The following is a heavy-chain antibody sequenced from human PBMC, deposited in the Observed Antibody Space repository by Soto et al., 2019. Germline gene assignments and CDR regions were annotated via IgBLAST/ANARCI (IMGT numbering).Heavy chain of an antibody. CDR2: ISYDGSNK. V-gene: IGHV3-30*18. CDR1: GFTFSSYG. CDR3: AKSRRFLEWFGVGMDV. J-gene: IGHJ6*02. Sequence: QVQLVESGGGVVQPGRSLRLSCAASGFTFSSYGMHWVRQAPGKGLEWVAVISYDGSNKYYADSVKGRFTISRDNSKNTLYLQMNSLRAEDTAVYYCAKSRRFLEWFGVGMDVWGQGTTVTVSS. D-gene: IGHD3-3*01.